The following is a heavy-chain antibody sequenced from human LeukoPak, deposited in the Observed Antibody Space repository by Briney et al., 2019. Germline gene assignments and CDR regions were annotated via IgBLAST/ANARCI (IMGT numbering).Heavy chain of an antibody. CDR1: GFTFSNYA. CDR3: AKDASYYDSSGSYYFDY. D-gene: IGHD3-22*01. CDR2: ISGSGGST. V-gene: IGHV3-23*01. J-gene: IGHJ4*02. Sequence: GGSLRLSCAASGFTFSNYAMSWVRQAPGKGLEWVSAISGSGGSTYYADSVKGRFTISRDNSKNTLYLQMNSLRAEDTAVYYCAKDASYYDSSGSYYFDYWGQGTLVTVSS.